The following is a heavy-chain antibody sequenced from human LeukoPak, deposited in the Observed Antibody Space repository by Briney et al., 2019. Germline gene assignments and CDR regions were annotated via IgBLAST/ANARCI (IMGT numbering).Heavy chain of an antibody. D-gene: IGHD1-26*01. J-gene: IGHJ1*01. Sequence: SQTLSLTCTVSGDSISSGGYYWSWIRQHSGKSLEWIGYIYYSGSTYYNPSLKSRVFIAVDTFENQFSLKLRSVTAADTAVYYCARGGSNSYFQHWGQGTLVTVSS. V-gene: IGHV4-31*03. CDR3: ARGGSNSYFQH. CDR2: IYYSGST. CDR1: GDSISSGGYY.